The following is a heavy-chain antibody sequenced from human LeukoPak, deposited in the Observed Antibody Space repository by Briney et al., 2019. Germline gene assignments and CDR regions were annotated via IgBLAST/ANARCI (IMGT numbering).Heavy chain of an antibody. D-gene: IGHD3-10*01. V-gene: IGHV4-59*01. CDR1: GGSISDYY. J-gene: IGHJ4*02. Sequence: ASETLSLTCTVSGGSISDYYWSWIRQPPGKGLEWIGYIYYSGSTSYNPSLKSRVTISVDTSKNQFSLNLSSVTAADTAVYYCARHSYGSGSYQDYWGQGTLVTVSS. CDR2: IYYSGST. CDR3: ARHSYGSGSYQDY.